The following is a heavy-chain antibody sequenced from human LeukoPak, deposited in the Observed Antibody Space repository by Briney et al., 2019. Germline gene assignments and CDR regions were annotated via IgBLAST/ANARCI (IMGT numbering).Heavy chain of an antibody. D-gene: IGHD6-19*01. CDR2: ISYDGSNK. Sequence: PGRSLRLSCAASGFTFSSYDMHWVRQAPGKGLEWVAVISYDGSNKYYADSVKGRFTISRDNSKNTLYLQMNSLRAEDTAVYYCAKDRGSGWTARAFDIWGQGTMDTLSS. CDR1: GFTFSSYD. CDR3: AKDRGSGWTARAFDI. J-gene: IGHJ3*02. V-gene: IGHV3-30*18.